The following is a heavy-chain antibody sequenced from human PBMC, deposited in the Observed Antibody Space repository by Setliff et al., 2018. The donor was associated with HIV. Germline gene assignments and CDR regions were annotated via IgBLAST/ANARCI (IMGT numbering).Heavy chain of an antibody. CDR1: GGYFSDYY. Sequence: SETLSLTCAVYGGYFSDYYWTWIRQSPGKGLEWIGEINHRGSTNYNPSLKSRVTVSVDTSKDQFSLKLGSVTAADTAVYYCARESPSSSWFYFDFWGQGTLVT. V-gene: IGHV4-34*01. CDR3: ARESPSSSWFYFDF. D-gene: IGHD6-13*01. CDR2: INHRGST. J-gene: IGHJ4*02.